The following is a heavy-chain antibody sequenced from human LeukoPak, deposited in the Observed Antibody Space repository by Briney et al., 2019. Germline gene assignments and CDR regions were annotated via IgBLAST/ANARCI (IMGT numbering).Heavy chain of an antibody. V-gene: IGHV4-59*08. CDR1: GGSISSYY. J-gene: IGHJ4*02. CDR3: AGQHLRNTVDF. CDR2: ISDIGSI. D-gene: IGHD2-8*02. Sequence: PSETLSLTCTVSGGSISSYYWSWIRQPPGKGLEWIAYISDIGSINYNPSLKSRVTISLDTSKNQFSLKLSSVTAADTAVYYCAGQHLRNTVDFWGQGTLVTVSS.